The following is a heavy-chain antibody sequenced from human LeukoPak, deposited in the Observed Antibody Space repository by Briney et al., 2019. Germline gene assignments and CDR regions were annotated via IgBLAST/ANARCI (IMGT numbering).Heavy chain of an antibody. J-gene: IGHJ4*02. CDR2: IIGSAEST. CDR1: GFTLSIYA. V-gene: IGHV3-23*01. D-gene: IGHD1-26*01. Sequence: GGSLRLSCAASGFTLSIYAMNWVRQAPGKGLEWVSGIIGSAESTYYADSVKGRFTISRDNSRNILYLQMNSLRAEDTAVYYCAKGKVPDSRWEIDFWGQGTLVTVSS. CDR3: AKGKVPDSRWEIDF.